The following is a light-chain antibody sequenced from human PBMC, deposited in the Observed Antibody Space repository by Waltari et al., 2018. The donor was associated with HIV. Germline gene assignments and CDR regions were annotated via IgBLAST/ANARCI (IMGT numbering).Light chain of an antibody. CDR3: YSATENNLV. J-gene: IGLJ2*01. V-gene: IGLV3-27*01. CDR1: VLSKTF. CDR2: KDN. Sequence: SYELTQPSSVSVSPGQTARITCSGDVLSKTFARWFQQKPGQAPVLILYKDNERPSGIPGPFSGSSSRTTVTLTISGAQVDDEADYYCYSATENNLVFGGGTKLTVL.